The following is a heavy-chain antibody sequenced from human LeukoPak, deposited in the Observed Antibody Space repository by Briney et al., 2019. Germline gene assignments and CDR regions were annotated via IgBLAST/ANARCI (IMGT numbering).Heavy chain of an antibody. CDR1: GGSFSGYY. CDR2: INHSGST. Sequence: SETLSLTCAVYGGSFSGYYWSWIRQPPGKGLEWIGEINHSGSTNYNPSLKSRLTISVDTSKNQFSLKLSSVTAADTAVYYCARGRYGYGRSQPFDYWGQGTLVTVSS. D-gene: IGHD5-18*01. CDR3: ARGRYGYGRSQPFDY. J-gene: IGHJ4*02. V-gene: IGHV4-34*01.